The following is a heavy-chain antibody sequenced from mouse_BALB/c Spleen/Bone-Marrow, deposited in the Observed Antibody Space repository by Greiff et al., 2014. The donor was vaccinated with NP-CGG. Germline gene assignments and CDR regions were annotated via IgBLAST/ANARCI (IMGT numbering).Heavy chain of an antibody. D-gene: IGHD1-2*01. CDR3: ARDRRITTATYAMDY. V-gene: IGHV5-4*02. CDR1: GFTFSDYY. J-gene: IGHJ4*01. CDR2: ISDGGSYT. Sequence: VQLKESGGGLVKPGGSLKLSCAASGFTFSDYYMYWVRQTLEKRLEWVATISDGGSYTYYPDSVKGRFTISRDNAKNNLYLQMSSLKSEDTAMYYCARDRRITTATYAMDYWGQGTSVTVSS.